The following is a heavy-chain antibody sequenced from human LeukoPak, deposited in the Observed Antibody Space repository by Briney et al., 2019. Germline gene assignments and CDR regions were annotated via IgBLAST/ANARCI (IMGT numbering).Heavy chain of an antibody. D-gene: IGHD4-23*01. J-gene: IGHJ4*02. Sequence: SVKVSCKASGGTFSSYAISWVRQAPGQGLERMGGIIPIFGTANYAQKFQDRVTITAVESMSTVYMELGSLRSEDTAVYYCARGWLAETMVVTPYNYWGQGILVTVSS. V-gene: IGHV1-69*13. CDR2: IIPIFGTA. CDR1: GGTFSSYA. CDR3: ARGWLAETMVVTPYNY.